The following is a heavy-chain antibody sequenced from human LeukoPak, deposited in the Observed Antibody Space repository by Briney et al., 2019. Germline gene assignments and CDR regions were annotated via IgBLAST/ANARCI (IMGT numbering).Heavy chain of an antibody. Sequence: SVKVSCKASGDTFITYSINWVRQAPGQGLEWVGGIFPSLGAANYAPSFQGRVTITADASTNTDYMELVSLTVEDTAVYYCARGAYSVVEGHYYYFGMDVWGHGTTVAVSS. CDR2: IFPSLGAA. CDR3: ARGAYSVVEGHYYYFGMDV. CDR1: GDTFITYS. V-gene: IGHV1-69*13. J-gene: IGHJ6*02. D-gene: IGHD2-21*01.